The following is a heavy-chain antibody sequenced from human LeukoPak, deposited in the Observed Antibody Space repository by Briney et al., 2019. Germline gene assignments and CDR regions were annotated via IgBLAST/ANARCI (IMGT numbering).Heavy chain of an antibody. CDR2: ISGSGGST. J-gene: IGHJ4*02. CDR3: AKGGSGYYYSNYWNY. Sequence: GGSLRLSCAASGFTFSSYAMSWVRQAPGKGLEWVSAISGSGGSTYYADSVKGRFTISRDNSKNTLYLQMNSLRAEDTAVYYCAKGGSGYYYSNYWNYWGQGTLVTVSS. V-gene: IGHV3-23*01. D-gene: IGHD4-11*01. CDR1: GFTFSSYA.